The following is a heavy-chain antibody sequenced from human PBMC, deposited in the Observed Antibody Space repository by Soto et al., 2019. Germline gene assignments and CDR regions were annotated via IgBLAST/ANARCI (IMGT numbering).Heavy chain of an antibody. J-gene: IGHJ4*02. CDR3: AQYVWAAYYCVS. Sequence: QITLKESGPTLVKPTQTLTLTCSFSGFSLSTDGVGVGWISQPPRKALEWLALIYWDDDKRYSPSLKNRLTITKDNAKNQVVLAMTDMDPVDTATYYCAQYVWAAYYCVSWGPVTLGTV. CDR1: GFSLSTDGVG. V-gene: IGHV2-5*02. CDR2: IYWDDDK. D-gene: IGHD3-16*01.